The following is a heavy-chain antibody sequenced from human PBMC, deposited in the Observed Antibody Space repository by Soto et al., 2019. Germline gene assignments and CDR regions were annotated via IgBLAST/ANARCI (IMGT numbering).Heavy chain of an antibody. D-gene: IGHD2-2*01. CDR1: GYTFTSYY. J-gene: IGHJ5*02. V-gene: IGHV1-3*01. Sequence: GASVKVSCKASGYTFTSYYMHWVRQAPGQGLEWMGGFDAENGNTKYSQKFQGRVTITRDTSASTAYMELSSLRSEDTAVYYCAREFRYCSSTSCYLPAATPNWFDPWGQGTLVTVSS. CDR3: AREFRYCSSTSCYLPAATPNWFDP. CDR2: FDAENGNT.